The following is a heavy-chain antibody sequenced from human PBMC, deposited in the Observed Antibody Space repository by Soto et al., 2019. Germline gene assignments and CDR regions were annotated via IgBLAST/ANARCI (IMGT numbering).Heavy chain of an antibody. CDR3: AGGEYYYDSSGYYGYYYDGMAV. CDR1: GGTFSSYA. J-gene: IGHJ6*02. D-gene: IGHD3-22*01. CDR2: IIPIFGTA. V-gene: IGHV1-69*01. Sequence: QVQLVQSGAEVKKPGSSVKVSCKASGGTFSSYAISWVRQAPGQGLEWMRGIIPIFGTANYAQKFQGRVTLTADDSTSTAYMELSSLRSEDTAVYYCAGGEYYYDSSGYYGYYYDGMAVGGRGTTVTVSS.